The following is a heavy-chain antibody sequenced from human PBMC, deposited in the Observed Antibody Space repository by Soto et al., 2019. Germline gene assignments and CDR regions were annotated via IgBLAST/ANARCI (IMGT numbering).Heavy chain of an antibody. CDR3: ARSRYYYYYGMDV. CDR2: IYYSGST. CDR1: GGSISSYY. V-gene: IGHV4-59*08. Sequence: SETLSLTCTVSGGSISSYYWSWIRQPPGKGLEWIGYIYYSGSTNYNPSLKSRVTISVDTSKNQFSLKLSSVTAADTAVYYCARSRYYYYYGMDVWGQGTTVTVSS. J-gene: IGHJ6*02.